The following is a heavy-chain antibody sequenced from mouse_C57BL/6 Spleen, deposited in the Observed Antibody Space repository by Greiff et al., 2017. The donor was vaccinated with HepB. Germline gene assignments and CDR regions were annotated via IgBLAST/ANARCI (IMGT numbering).Heavy chain of an antibody. CDR3: AREDSNHGWYFDV. J-gene: IGHJ1*03. Sequence: VQLQQSGPELVKPGASVKMPCKASGYTFTDYNMDWVKQSHGKSLEWIGDINPNNGGTIYNQKFKGKATLTVDKSSSTAYMELRSLTSEDTAVYYCAREDSNHGWYFDVWGTGTTVTVSS. V-gene: IGHV1-18*01. D-gene: IGHD2-5*01. CDR2: INPNNGGT. CDR1: GYTFTDYN.